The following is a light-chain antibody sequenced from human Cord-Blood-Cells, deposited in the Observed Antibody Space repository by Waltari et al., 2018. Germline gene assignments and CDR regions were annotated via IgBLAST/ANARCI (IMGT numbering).Light chain of an antibody. Sequence: EIVLTQSPGTLSLSPGERATLSCRASQSVSSSYLAWYQQKPGQAPRLLIYGASSMATGIPDRVSGSGSGTDFTLTISRLEPEDFAVYYCQQYGSSPLYTFGQGTKLEIK. CDR3: QQYGSSPLYT. CDR2: GAS. CDR1: QSVSSSY. V-gene: IGKV3-20*01. J-gene: IGKJ2*01.